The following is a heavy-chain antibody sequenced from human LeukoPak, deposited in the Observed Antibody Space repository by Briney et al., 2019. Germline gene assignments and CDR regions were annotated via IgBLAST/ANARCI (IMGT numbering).Heavy chain of an antibody. J-gene: IGHJ6*02. CDR1: GVSFSTQN. V-gene: IGHV3-21*01. CDR3: VEDVVYGMDV. Sequence: GGSLRLSCVGSGVSFSTQNINWVRKTPGKGLGWVSSISSTSSHIDYADFVKGRCTISRDNAKNSLDLQMNSLRAEATGVYYCVEDVVYGMDVWGQGTTVAVSS. CDR2: ISSTSSHI.